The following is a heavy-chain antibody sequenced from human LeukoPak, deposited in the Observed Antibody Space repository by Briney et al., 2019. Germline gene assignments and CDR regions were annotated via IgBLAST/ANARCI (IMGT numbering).Heavy chain of an antibody. Sequence: ASVKVSCTASGGTFSSYAISWVRQAPGQGLEWMGGIIPIFGTANYAQKFQGRVTITADESTSTAYMELSSLRSEDTAVYYCARGDLTTATTHFDYWGQGTLVTVSS. D-gene: IGHD4-17*01. J-gene: IGHJ4*02. CDR2: IIPIFGTA. CDR1: GGTFSSYA. CDR3: ARGDLTTATTHFDY. V-gene: IGHV1-69*13.